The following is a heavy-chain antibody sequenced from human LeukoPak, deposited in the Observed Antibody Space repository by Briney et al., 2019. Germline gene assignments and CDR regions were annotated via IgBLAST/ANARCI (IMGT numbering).Heavy chain of an antibody. Sequence: PSETLSLTCAVYGGSFSGYYWSWIRQPPGKGLEWIGEINHSGSTNYNPSLKSRDTISVDTSKNQFSLKLSSVTAADTAVYYCATYYDILTGEAAAVDYWGQGTLVTVSS. V-gene: IGHV4-34*01. J-gene: IGHJ4*02. CDR3: ATYYDILTGEAAAVDY. CDR2: INHSGST. D-gene: IGHD3-9*01. CDR1: GGSFSGYY.